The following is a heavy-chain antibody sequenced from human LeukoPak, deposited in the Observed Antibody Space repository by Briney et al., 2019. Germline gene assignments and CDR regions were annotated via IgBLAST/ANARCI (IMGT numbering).Heavy chain of an antibody. V-gene: IGHV3-53*01. J-gene: IGHJ4*02. D-gene: IGHD4-23*01. CDR3: ARDLDFGGTKRQFHH. Sequence: GGSLRLSCAASGFTVSSSYMTWVRQAPGKGLEWVSVIYSGGSTYYADSVKGRFSISRDNAKDSLFLQMNSLRVEDTAMYYCARDLDFGGTKRQFHHWGQGTQVTVSS. CDR2: IYSGGST. CDR1: GFTVSSSY.